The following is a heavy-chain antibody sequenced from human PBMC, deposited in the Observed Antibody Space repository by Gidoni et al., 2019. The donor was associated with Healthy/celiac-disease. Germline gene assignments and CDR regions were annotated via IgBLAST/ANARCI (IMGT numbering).Heavy chain of an antibody. CDR3: ARVIPRVPVAGPPDY. CDR1: GFTFSSNS. Sequence: EVQLVESGGGLVKPGGPVSLPLAPSGFTFSSNSMNGVRQAPEKGLEWFSSISSSSSYIYYADSVKGRFTISRDKAKNSLYLQMNSRRAEDTAVYYCARVIPRVPVAGPPDYWGQGTLVTVSS. CDR2: ISSSSSYI. V-gene: IGHV3-21*01. D-gene: IGHD6-13*01. J-gene: IGHJ4*02.